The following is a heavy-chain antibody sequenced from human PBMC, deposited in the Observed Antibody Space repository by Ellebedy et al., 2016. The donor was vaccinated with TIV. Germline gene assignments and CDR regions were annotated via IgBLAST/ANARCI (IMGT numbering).Heavy chain of an antibody. CDR3: ARGSTVSYYYHYGMDV. J-gene: IGHJ6*02. CDR2: IYSGGST. CDR1: GFTVSSNY. D-gene: IGHD4-11*01. V-gene: IGHV3-66*01. Sequence: GESLKISCAASGFTVSSNYMSWVRQAPGKGLEWSSVIYSGGSTDYADSVRGRFTISRDNSKNTLYLQMNSLRAEDTAVYYCARGSTVSYYYHYGMDVWGQGTTVTVSS.